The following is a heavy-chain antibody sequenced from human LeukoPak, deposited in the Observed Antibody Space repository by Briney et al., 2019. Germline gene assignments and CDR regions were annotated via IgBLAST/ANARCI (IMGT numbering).Heavy chain of an antibody. CDR2: IKEDGTEK. CDR1: GFRFNIHW. CDR3: AKKFYSESSGLKQARTLDY. J-gene: IGHJ4*02. V-gene: IGHV3-7*03. Sequence: GGSLRLSCAVSGFRFNIHWMSWVRQAPGKGLEWVANIKEDGTEKYYVHSVKGRFTISRDNSKNTLYLQMNSLRAEDTAVYYCAKKFYSESSGLKQARTLDYWGQGTLVTVSS. D-gene: IGHD3-22*01.